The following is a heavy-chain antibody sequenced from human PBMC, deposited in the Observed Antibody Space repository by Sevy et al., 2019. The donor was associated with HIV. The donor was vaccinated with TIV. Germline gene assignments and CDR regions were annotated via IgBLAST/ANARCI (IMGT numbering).Heavy chain of an antibody. CDR2: IWFDGSNT. CDR1: GFTFSTYG. J-gene: IGHJ4*02. CDR3: ARDLEFYDYGDYGPAFMPDY. V-gene: IGHV3-33*01. Sequence: GGSLRLSCAASGFTFSTYGMHWVRQAPGKGLEWVAVIWFDGSNTYYADSVKGRFTISRDIAKNTLHLQMNSLRVEDTAVYYCARDLEFYDYGDYGPAFMPDYWGQGTLVNVSS. D-gene: IGHD4-17*01.